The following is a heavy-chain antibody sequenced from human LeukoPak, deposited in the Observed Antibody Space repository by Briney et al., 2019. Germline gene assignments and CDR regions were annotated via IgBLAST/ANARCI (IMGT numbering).Heavy chain of an antibody. CDR3: ARTLITYYYDSSGYYHFDY. D-gene: IGHD3-22*01. CDR2: INHSGST. Sequence: PSETLSLTCAVYGGSFSGYYWSWIRQPPGKGLEWIGEINHSGSTNYNPSLKSRVTISVDTSKNQFSLKLSSVTAADTAVYYCARTLITYYYDSSGYYHFDYWGQGTLSPSPQ. V-gene: IGHV4-34*01. CDR1: GGSFSGYY. J-gene: IGHJ4*02.